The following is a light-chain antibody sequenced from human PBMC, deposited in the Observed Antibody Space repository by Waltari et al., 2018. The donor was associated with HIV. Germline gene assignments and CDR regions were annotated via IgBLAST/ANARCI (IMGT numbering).Light chain of an antibody. Sequence: EIVLTQSPGTLSLSPGERATLSCRASQSVSSGYLAWYQQKPGQGPRLLIYGASNRATGIPDRFSGSGSGTDFTLTISRLEPEDFAVYYCQQYNNWPPLYTFGQGTKLEIK. CDR3: QQYNNWPPLYT. V-gene: IGKV3-20*01. CDR1: QSVSSGY. J-gene: IGKJ2*01. CDR2: GAS.